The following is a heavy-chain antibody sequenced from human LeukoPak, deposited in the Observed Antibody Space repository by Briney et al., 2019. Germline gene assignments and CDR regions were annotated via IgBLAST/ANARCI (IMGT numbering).Heavy chain of an antibody. CDR3: ARAWGGPSCSGGNCYSGFDI. CDR1: GFTFSAYT. V-gene: IGHV3-21*01. D-gene: IGHD2-15*01. J-gene: IGHJ4*02. CDR2: LSSSSSYI. Sequence: GGSLRLSCAASGFTFSAYTLNWVRQAPGKGLEWVSSLSSSSSYIYYADSVKGRFTISRDNAKNSLSLQMNSLRAEDTAVYYCARAWGGPSCSGGNCYSGFDIWGQGTLVTVSA.